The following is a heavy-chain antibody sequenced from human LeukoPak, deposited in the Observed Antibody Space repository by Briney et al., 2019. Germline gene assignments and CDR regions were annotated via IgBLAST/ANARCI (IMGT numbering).Heavy chain of an antibody. J-gene: IGHJ4*02. CDR3: ARDGDSWSGYSLDC. CDR1: GFTFSSYS. Sequence: GGSLRLSCAASGFTFSSYSMNWVRQAPGKGLEWVSYISSSSTIYYADSVKGRFTISRDNAKNSLYLQMNSLRAEDTAVYYCARDGDSWSGYSLDCWGQGTLVTVSS. CDR2: ISSSSTI. D-gene: IGHD3-3*01. V-gene: IGHV3-48*01.